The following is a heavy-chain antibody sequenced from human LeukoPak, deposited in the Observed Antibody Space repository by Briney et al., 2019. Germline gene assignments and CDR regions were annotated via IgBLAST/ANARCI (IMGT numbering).Heavy chain of an antibody. CDR3: ARGGYDYVWGSYRYIDY. D-gene: IGHD3-16*02. V-gene: IGHV4-30-4*01. Sequence: SETLSLTCTVSGGSISSGDYYWSWIRQPPGKGLEWIGYIYYSGSTYYNPSLKSRVTISVDTSKNQFSLKLSSVTAADTAVYYCARGGYDYVWGSYRYIDYWGQGTLVTVSS. J-gene: IGHJ4*02. CDR2: IYYSGST. CDR1: GGSISSGDYY.